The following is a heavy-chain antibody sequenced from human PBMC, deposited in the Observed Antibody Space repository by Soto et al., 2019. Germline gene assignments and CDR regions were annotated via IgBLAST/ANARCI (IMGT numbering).Heavy chain of an antibody. V-gene: IGHV1-8*01. CDR1: GYTFSSYD. D-gene: IGHD4-17*01. J-gene: IGHJ6*02. CDR2: MNPKSGHT. Sequence: QVQLVQSGAEVKKPGASVKVSCKASGYTFSSYDINWVRQATGQGLEWRGWMNPKSGHTGSAQKFQGRVTMARDTSISTAYMELSSLRSEDTAIYYCARTDGDLDVWGQGTTVTVSS. CDR3: ARTDGDLDV.